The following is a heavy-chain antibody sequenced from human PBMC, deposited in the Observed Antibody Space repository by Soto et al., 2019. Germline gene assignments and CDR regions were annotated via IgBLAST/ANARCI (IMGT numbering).Heavy chain of an antibody. CDR3: ARVTRGDYLLTFSLRGMDV. J-gene: IGHJ6*02. CDR1: GGSFSGYY. D-gene: IGHD4-17*01. Sequence: SETLSLTCSVYGGSFSGYYWSWIRQPPGKGVEWIGEINDSGITNYNPSLKSRVTMSVDTSKNQLSLKLNSVTAADTAVYYCARVTRGDYLLTFSLRGMDVWGQGXTVTVSS. CDR2: INDSGIT. V-gene: IGHV4-34*01.